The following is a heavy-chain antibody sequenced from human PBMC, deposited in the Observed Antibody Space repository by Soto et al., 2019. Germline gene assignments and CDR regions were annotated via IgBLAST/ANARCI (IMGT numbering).Heavy chain of an antibody. Sequence: SETLSLTCSVSGDSISRIDYYWTWIRQHPEKGLEWIGNIYFRGNTYYSPSLESRLTISVDTSKNQFSLKLNSVTPEDTAVYYCARDRRVAAAGTHPYYYYGMDVWGQGTTATVSS. CDR1: GDSISRIDYY. CDR2: IYFRGNT. D-gene: IGHD6-13*01. CDR3: ARDRRVAAAGTHPYYYYGMDV. V-gene: IGHV4-31*03. J-gene: IGHJ6*02.